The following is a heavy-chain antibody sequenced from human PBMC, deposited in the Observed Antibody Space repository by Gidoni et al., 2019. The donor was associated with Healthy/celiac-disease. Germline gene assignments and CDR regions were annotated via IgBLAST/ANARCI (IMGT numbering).Heavy chain of an antibody. CDR2: IYSGGST. V-gene: IGHV3-66*01. J-gene: IGHJ6*02. Sequence: EVQLVESGGGLVQPGGSLRLSCAASGFTVSSNYMSWVRQGPGKGLEWVSVIYSGGSTYYADSVKGRFTISRDNSKNTLYLQMNSLRAEDTAVYYCARDGVTYGDYAYYYYYGMDVWGQGTTVTVSS. D-gene: IGHD4-17*01. CDR1: GFTVSSNY. CDR3: ARDGVTYGDYAYYYYYGMDV.